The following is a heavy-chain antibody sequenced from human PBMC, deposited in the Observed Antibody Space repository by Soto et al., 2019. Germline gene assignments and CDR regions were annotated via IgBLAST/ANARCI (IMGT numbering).Heavy chain of an antibody. D-gene: IGHD5-18*01. V-gene: IGHV1-3*01. CDR2: INAGNGNT. J-gene: IGHJ5*02. Sequence: ASVKVSCKXSGYTFTSYAMHWVRQAPGQRLEWMGWINAGNGNTKYSQKFQGRVTITRDTSASTAYMELSSLRSEDTAVYYCARDVAPVDTAMVKGWFDPWGQGTLVTVSS. CDR3: ARDVAPVDTAMVKGWFDP. CDR1: GYTFTSYA.